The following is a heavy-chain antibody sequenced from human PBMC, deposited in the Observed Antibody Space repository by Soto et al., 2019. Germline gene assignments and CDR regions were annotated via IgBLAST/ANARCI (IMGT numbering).Heavy chain of an antibody. D-gene: IGHD1-1*01. V-gene: IGHV1-18*01. CDR1: GYTFTSYG. CDR2: ISAYNGNT. CDR3: ARGAGTTPHYFYYYMDV. J-gene: IGHJ6*03. Sequence: ASVKVSCKASGYTFTSYGISWVRQAPGQGLEWMGWISAYNGNTNYAQKLQGRVTMTTDTSTSTAYMELRSLRSDDTAVYYCARGAGTTPHYFYYYMDVWGKGTTVTVSS.